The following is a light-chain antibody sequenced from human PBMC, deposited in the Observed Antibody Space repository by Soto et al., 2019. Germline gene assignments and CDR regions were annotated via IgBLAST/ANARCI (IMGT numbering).Light chain of an antibody. J-gene: IGKJ2*01. CDR2: AAS. Sequence: DIQMTQSPSSLSASVGDRVTITCRASQSFGNYLNWYQQRPGTAPKLLIYAASSLQSGGPSRFSGSGSGTDFTLAISNLQPEDFATYYCQQSYSTPYTFGRGTKLEIK. V-gene: IGKV1-39*01. CDR1: QSFGNY. CDR3: QQSYSTPYT.